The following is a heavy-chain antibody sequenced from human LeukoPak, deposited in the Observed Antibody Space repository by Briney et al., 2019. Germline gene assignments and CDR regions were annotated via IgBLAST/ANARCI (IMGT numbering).Heavy chain of an antibody. CDR1: GYTFSGYY. CDR3: AREGWELLQRNTFEI. CDR2: INPNSGGT. D-gene: IGHD1-26*01. V-gene: IGHV1-2*02. Sequence: ASVKVSCKASGYTFSGYYIHWVRQAPGQGLEWMGWINPNSGGTNYAQKFQGRLTMTRDTSISTAYMELSRLRSDDTAVYYCAREGWELLQRNTFEIWGQGTMVTVSS. J-gene: IGHJ3*02.